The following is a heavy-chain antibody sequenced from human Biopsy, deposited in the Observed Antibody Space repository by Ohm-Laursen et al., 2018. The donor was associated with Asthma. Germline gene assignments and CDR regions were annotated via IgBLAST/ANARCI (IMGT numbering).Heavy chain of an antibody. Sequence: RSLRLSCTASGFVFRSHAMHWVRQAPGKGLEWVAVVSYDGGVVHYADSMKGRFTISRDNSKNTLYLQMNSLRAEDTAVYYCARKIAARGGMGVWGQGTTVTVSS. CDR2: VSYDGGVV. J-gene: IGHJ6*02. V-gene: IGHV3-33*08. D-gene: IGHD6-6*01. CDR1: GFVFRSHA. CDR3: ARKIAARGGMGV.